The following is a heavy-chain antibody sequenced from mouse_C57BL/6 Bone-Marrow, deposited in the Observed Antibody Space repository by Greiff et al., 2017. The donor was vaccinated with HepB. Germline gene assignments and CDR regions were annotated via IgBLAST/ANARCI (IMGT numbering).Heavy chain of an antibody. CDR3: ARWDLRWGYFDY. D-gene: IGHD2-12*01. CDR1: GYTFTNYW. CDR2: IYPGGGYT. J-gene: IGHJ2*01. Sequence: VKLVESGAELVRPGTSVKMSCKASGYTFTNYWIGWAKQRPGHGLEWIGDIYPGGGYTNYNEKFKGKATLTADKSSSTAYMQFSSLTSEDSAIYYCARWDLRWGYFDYWGQGTTLTVSS. V-gene: IGHV1-63*01.